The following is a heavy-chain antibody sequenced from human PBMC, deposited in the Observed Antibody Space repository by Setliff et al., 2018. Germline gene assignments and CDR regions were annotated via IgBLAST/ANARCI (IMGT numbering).Heavy chain of an antibody. V-gene: IGHV1-46*01. Sequence: GASVKVSCKASGYTFTSYYMHWVRQAPGQGLEWMGIINPSGGSTNYAQKFQGRVTMTRDTSTSTVYMELSSLRSEDTALYYRARRMWELRSDAFDIWGQGTMVTVSS. CDR2: INPSGGST. J-gene: IGHJ3*02. D-gene: IGHD1-26*01. CDR3: ARRMWELRSDAFDI. CDR1: GYTFTSYY.